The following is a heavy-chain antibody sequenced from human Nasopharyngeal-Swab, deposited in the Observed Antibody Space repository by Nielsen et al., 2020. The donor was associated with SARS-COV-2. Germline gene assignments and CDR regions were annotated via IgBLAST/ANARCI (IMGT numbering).Heavy chain of an antibody. Sequence: SVKVSCKASGGTFSSYAISWVRQAPGQGLEWMGGIIPIFGTANYAQKFQGRVTITADESTSTAYMELSSLRSEDTAVYYCARDWGSYGYFKYYYYYMDVWGKGTTVTVSS. CDR2: IIPIFGTA. CDR3: ARDWGSYGYFKYYYYYMDV. D-gene: IGHD5-18*01. V-gene: IGHV1-69*13. CDR1: GGTFSSYA. J-gene: IGHJ6*03.